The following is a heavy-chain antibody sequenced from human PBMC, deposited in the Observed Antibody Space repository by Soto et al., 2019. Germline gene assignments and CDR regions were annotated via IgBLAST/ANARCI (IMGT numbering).Heavy chain of an antibody. V-gene: IGHV4-59*01. Sequence: PSETLSLTCTVSGDSISSYYWSWIRQPPGKGLEWIGYIYYSGSTNYNPSLRSRITISSDTSKNQFSLKLNSVTAADTAVYYCARAPYYDILTGMRWSYYFDSWGQGIQVTVSS. CDR1: GDSISSYY. CDR2: IYYSGST. D-gene: IGHD3-9*01. CDR3: ARAPYYDILTGMRWSYYFDS. J-gene: IGHJ4*02.